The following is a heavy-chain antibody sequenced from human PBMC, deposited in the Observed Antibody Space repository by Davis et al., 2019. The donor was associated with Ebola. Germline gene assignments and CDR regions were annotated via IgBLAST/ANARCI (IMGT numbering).Heavy chain of an antibody. CDR1: GLTVSTNY. J-gene: IGHJ3*02. Sequence: GGSLRLSCAASGLTVSTNYMNWVRQAPGKGLEWVSIIYSGSSKYYADYVRGRFTISRDRSKNTLYLQMNSLRAEDTAVYYCVRGGGTGVLLPFDIWGQGTMVTVSS. V-gene: IGHV3-53*01. CDR3: VRGGGTGVLLPFDI. D-gene: IGHD3/OR15-3a*01. CDR2: IYSGSSK.